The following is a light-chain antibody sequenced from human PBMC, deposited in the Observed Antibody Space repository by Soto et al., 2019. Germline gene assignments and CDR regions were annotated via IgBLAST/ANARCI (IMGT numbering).Light chain of an antibody. CDR1: QDIVDW. CDR3: QQGYSFPVT. CDR2: AGS. V-gene: IGKV1-12*01. Sequence: SSVSGSVGDRVSMTCRASQDIVDWLAWYQQKPGKARKLLVYAGSSLQSGVPSRFSGSGSGTDFTLTIGSLQPEDFATYYCQQGYSFPVTFGGGTQVDIK. J-gene: IGKJ4*01.